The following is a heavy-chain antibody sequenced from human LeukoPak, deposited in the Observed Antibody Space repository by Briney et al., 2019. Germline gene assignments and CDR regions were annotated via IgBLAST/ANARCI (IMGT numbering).Heavy chain of an antibody. Sequence: GGSLRLSCAASGFTFSSYAMHWVRQAPGKGLEWVAVISYDGSNKYYADSVKGRFTIPRDNSKNTLYLQMNSLRAEDTAVYYCARDGIVGATTSYYFQHWGQGTLVTVSS. J-gene: IGHJ1*01. D-gene: IGHD1-26*01. V-gene: IGHV3-30*01. CDR3: ARDGIVGATTSYYFQH. CDR1: GFTFSSYA. CDR2: ISYDGSNK.